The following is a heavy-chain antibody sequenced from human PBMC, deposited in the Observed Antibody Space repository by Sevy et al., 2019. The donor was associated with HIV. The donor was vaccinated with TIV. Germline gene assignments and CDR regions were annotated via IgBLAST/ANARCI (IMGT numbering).Heavy chain of an antibody. D-gene: IGHD4-17*01. J-gene: IGHJ6*02. Sequence: GGSMRLSCAASGFTFNSYAMSWVRPAPGKGLEWVSAIGGSGGRTYYADSVNGQCTISRDNSKNTLYLQMNSLRAEDTAVDYCAKGGYGEVYYYYGMDVWGQGTTVTVSS. V-gene: IGHV3-23*01. CDR1: GFTFNSYA. CDR2: IGGSGGRT. CDR3: AKGGYGEVYYYYGMDV.